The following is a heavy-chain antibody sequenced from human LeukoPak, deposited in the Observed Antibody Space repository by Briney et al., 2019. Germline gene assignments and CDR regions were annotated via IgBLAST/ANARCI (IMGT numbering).Heavy chain of an antibody. D-gene: IGHD1-26*01. Sequence: GGPLRLSCTASGFTFRTYAMIWVRQAPGKGLEWVSAISGSGGSTYYADSVKGRFTISRDNSKNTLYLQMNSLRAEDTAVYYCAKDGGLLDAFDIWGQGTMVTVSS. CDR3: AKDGGLLDAFDI. V-gene: IGHV3-23*01. CDR2: ISGSGGST. J-gene: IGHJ3*02. CDR1: GFTFRTYA.